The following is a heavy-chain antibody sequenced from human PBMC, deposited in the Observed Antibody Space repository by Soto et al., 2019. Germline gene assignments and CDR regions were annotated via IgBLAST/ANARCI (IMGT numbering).Heavy chain of an antibody. CDR2: IDPSDSYT. Sequence: GESLKISCNGSGYSFTSYWISWVRQMPGKGLGWMGRIDPSDSYTNYSPSFQGHVIISADKSISTAYLQWSSLKASDAATYYCARLLVYDYFGMDVWGEGTTVTVSS. J-gene: IGHJ6*04. V-gene: IGHV5-10-1*01. CDR3: ARLLVYDYFGMDV. CDR1: GYSFTSYW. D-gene: IGHD2-8*02.